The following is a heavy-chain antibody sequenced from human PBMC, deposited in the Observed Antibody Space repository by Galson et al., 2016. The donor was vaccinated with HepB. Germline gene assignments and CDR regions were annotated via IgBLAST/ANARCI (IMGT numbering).Heavy chain of an antibody. D-gene: IGHD3-3*01. CDR2: IWYDGSNK. J-gene: IGHJ4*02. Sequence: SLRLSCAASGFRFSSYAMSWVRQAPGKGLEWVAVIWYDGSNKYYGDSVKGRFTISRDNSKNTVYLQMNSLRAEDTAVYYCVKDSHSEIFGVVSRLDHWGQGTLVPVSS. CDR3: VKDSHSEIFGVVSRLDH. V-gene: IGHV3-33*06. CDR1: GFRFSSYA.